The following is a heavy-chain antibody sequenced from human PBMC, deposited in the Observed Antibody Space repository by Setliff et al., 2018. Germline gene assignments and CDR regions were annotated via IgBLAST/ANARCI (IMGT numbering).Heavy chain of an antibody. D-gene: IGHD3-22*01. J-gene: IGHJ3*02. CDR1: GFTFSSYG. V-gene: IGHV3-30*02. CDR3: ANGWGYYYDSSGYYSEAFDI. Sequence: GGSLRLSCAASGFTFSSYGMHWVRQAPGKGLEWVAFIRYDGSNKYYADSVKGRFTISRDNSKNTLYLQMNSLRAEDTAVYYCANGWGYYYDSSGYYSEAFDIWGQGTMVTVSS. CDR2: IRYDGSNK.